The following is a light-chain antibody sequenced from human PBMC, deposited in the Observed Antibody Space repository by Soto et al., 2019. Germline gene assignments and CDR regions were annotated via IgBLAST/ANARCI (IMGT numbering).Light chain of an antibody. J-gene: IGKJ4*01. V-gene: IGKV1-39*01. CDR3: QQSYSTPLT. Sequence: DIQMTQSPSSLSASLGDRVTITCRASQSISNYLNWYQQKPGKAPKLLIYAASSLQSGVPSRFSGSGSGTDFTLTISSLQPEDFATYYCQQSYSTPLTFGGGTKVDI. CDR1: QSISNY. CDR2: AAS.